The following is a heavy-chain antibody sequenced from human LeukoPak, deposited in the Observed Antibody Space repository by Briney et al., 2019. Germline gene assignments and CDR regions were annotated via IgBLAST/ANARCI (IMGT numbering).Heavy chain of an antibody. D-gene: IGHD3-22*01. CDR2: INPSGGST. Sequence: GASVKVSCKASGYTFTSYYMHWVRQAPGQGLEWMGIINPSGGSTSYAQKFQGRATMTRDTSTSTVYMELSSLRSEDTAVYYCARTRGYYYDSSGYYYPNDTRYYYYYYMDVWGKGTTVTVSS. J-gene: IGHJ6*03. V-gene: IGHV1-46*01. CDR1: GYTFTSYY. CDR3: ARTRGYYYDSSGYYYPNDTRYYYYYYMDV.